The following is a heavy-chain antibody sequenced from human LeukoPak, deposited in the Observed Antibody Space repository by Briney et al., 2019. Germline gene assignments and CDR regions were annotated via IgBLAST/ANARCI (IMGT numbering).Heavy chain of an antibody. CDR3: TRNKVTVHFAY. CDR1: GFTFDDYA. V-gene: IGHV3-49*03. Sequence: HSGGSLRLSCSASGFTFDDYAVSWFRQAPGKGLEWVGFIRSKAFGGTPEYAASVRGRFTISRDDSKSIAYLQMNSLKTEDTAVYYCTRNKVTVHFAYWSQGTLVTVSS. CDR2: IRSKAFGGTP. D-gene: IGHD2-21*02. J-gene: IGHJ4*02.